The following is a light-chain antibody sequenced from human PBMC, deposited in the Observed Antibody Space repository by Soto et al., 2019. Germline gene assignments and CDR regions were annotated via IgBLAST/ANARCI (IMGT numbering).Light chain of an antibody. V-gene: IGKV3-20*01. CDR1: QSVSSSY. CDR2: GAS. CDR3: QQYGSSPPAWT. Sequence: EIVLTQSPGTLSLSPWERATLSCRASQSVSSSYLAWYQQKPGQAPRLLIYGASSRATGIPDRFSGSGSGTDFTLTISRLEPEDFAVYYCQQYGSSPPAWTFGQGTKVDI. J-gene: IGKJ1*01.